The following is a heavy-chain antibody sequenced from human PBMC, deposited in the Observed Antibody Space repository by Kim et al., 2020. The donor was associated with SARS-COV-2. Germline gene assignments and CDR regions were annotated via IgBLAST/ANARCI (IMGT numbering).Heavy chain of an antibody. J-gene: IGHJ4*02. V-gene: IGHV4-4*07. Sequence: TPSVKGRVPMSVATSKNQFSLKLSSVTAADTAVYYCARARHDFWSGYQDYWGQGTLVTVSS. CDR3: ARARHDFWSGYQDY. D-gene: IGHD3-3*01.